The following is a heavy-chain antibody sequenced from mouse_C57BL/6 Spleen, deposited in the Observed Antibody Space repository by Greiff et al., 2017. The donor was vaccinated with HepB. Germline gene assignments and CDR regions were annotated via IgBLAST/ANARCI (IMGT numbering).Heavy chain of an antibody. D-gene: IGHD1-1*01. CDR3: AKQDSSYYALDY. Sequence: EVMLVQSGGDLVKPGGSLKLSCAASGFTFSSYGMSWVRQTPDKRLEWVATISSGGSYTYYPDSVKGRFTISRDNAKNTLYLQMSSLMSEDTAMYYYAKQDSSYYALDYWGQGTSVTVSS. CDR2: ISSGGSYT. CDR1: GFTFSSYG. V-gene: IGHV5-6*01. J-gene: IGHJ4*01.